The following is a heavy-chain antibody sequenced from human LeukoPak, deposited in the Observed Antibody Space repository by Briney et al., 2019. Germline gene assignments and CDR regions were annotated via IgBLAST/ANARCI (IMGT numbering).Heavy chain of an antibody. CDR3: AKAHSGSYTGYFDY. D-gene: IGHD1-26*01. CDR2: TSYDGSNK. CDR1: GFTFSSYG. Sequence: PGGSLRLSCAASGFTFSSYGMHWVRQAPGKGLEWVAVTSYDGSNKYYADSVKGRFTISRDNSKNTLYLQMNSLRAEDTAVYYCAKAHSGSYTGYFDYWGQGTLVTVSS. J-gene: IGHJ4*02. V-gene: IGHV3-30*18.